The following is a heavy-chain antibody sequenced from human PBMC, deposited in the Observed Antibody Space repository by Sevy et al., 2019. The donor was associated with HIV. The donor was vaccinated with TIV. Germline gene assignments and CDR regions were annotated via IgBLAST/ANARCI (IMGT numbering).Heavy chain of an antibody. CDR2: IRRKAYGGTT. CDR3: TRHPAGTYYFHGMDV. V-gene: IGHV3-49*03. Sequence: GGSLRLSCTTSGFTFGDYAMSWFRQAPGKGLKWVGIIRRKAYGGTTDYAAPVKGRFTISRDDSIIIAYLQMNSLKTEDSAVYYCTRHPAGTYYFHGMDVWGQGSTVTVSS. D-gene: IGHD6-19*01. CDR1: GFTFGDYA. J-gene: IGHJ6*02.